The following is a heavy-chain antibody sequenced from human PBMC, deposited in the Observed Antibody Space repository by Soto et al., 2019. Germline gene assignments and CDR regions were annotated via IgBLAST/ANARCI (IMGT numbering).Heavy chain of an antibody. J-gene: IGHJ2*01. CDR3: QGIARIALAGNPFGYFAL. CDR2: IWSDGSNK. CDR1: GFTFSSYG. V-gene: IGHV3-33*01. D-gene: IGHD6-19*01. Sequence: QVQLEESGGGVVPPGMSLSRSCAAYGFTFSSYGMHWVRQAPVKGPEWVEVIWSDGSNKYYADSVKGRFTITRDNSKNTMYLQRNSRGEYDMAVYYWQGIARIALAGNPFGYFALWGRRTPVTGSS.